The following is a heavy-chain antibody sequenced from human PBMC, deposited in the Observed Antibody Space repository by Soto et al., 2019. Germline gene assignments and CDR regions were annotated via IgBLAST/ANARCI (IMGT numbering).Heavy chain of an antibody. CDR3: ARHVLGYGPTAYYYYYMDV. Sequence: SETLSLTCTVSGGSISSSSYYWGWIRQPPGKGLEWIGSIYYSGSTYYNPSLKSRVTISVDTSKNQFSLKLSSVTAADTAVYYCARHVLGYGPTAYYYYYMDVWGKGTTVTV. CDR2: IYYSGST. J-gene: IGHJ6*03. V-gene: IGHV4-39*01. D-gene: IGHD5-18*01. CDR1: GGSISSSSYY.